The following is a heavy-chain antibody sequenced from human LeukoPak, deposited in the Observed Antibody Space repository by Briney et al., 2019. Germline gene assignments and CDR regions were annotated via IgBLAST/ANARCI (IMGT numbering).Heavy chain of an antibody. CDR3: ARPFGYDSSGYYWYYFDY. D-gene: IGHD3-22*01. CDR2: INLNSGGT. CDR1: VYTFTPYY. Sequence: ASVKVSCTPAVYTFTPYYIHWVRQAPGPGLGWMGWINLNSGGTNYAQKFQGRVTMTRHTSISTVYMKLSRLRSDDTAVYYCARPFGYDSSGYYWYYFDYWGQGTLVTVSS. J-gene: IGHJ4*02. V-gene: IGHV1-2*02.